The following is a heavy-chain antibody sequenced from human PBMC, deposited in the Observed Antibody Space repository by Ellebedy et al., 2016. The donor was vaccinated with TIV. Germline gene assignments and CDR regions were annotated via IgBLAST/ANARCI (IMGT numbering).Heavy chain of an antibody. CDR1: GFTFSSYG. D-gene: IGHD3-22*01. V-gene: IGHV3-33*01. J-gene: IGHJ4*02. Sequence: GESLKISCAASGFTFSSYGMHWVRQAPGKGLEWVAVIWYDGSNTYYADSVKGRFTISRDNSKNTLYLQMNSMRAEDTAVYYCAREDHCRTYYYDSSGYCPIDYWGQGTLVTVSS. CDR2: IWYDGSNT. CDR3: AREDHCRTYYYDSSGYCPIDY.